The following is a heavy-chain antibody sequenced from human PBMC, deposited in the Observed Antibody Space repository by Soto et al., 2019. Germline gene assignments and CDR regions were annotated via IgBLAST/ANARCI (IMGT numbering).Heavy chain of an antibody. J-gene: IGHJ6*02. CDR2: TYYRSKWSN. Sequence: SQTLSLTCAISGDSVSSDSAAWIWIRQSPSRGLEWLGRTYYRSKWSNDYAVSVKSRITINPDTSKNQFSLQLSSVTPEDTAVYYCAGVPWFSGMDVWGQGTPVTVSS. V-gene: IGHV6-1*01. CDR1: GDSVSSDSAA. CDR3: AGVPWFSGMDV. D-gene: IGHD3-10*01.